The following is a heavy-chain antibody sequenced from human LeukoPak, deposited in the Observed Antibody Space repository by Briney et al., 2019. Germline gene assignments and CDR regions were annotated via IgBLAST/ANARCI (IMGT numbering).Heavy chain of an antibody. D-gene: IGHD3-22*01. CDR1: GFTFSSYA. CDR2: ISYDGSNK. V-gene: IGHV3-30*04. Sequence: GRSLRLSCAASGFTFSSYAMHWVRQAPGKGLEWGAVISYDGSNKYYADSVKGRFTISRDNSKNTLYLQMNSLRAEDTAVYYCAREGYYDSSGYPDYWGQGTLVTVSS. J-gene: IGHJ4*02. CDR3: AREGYYDSSGYPDY.